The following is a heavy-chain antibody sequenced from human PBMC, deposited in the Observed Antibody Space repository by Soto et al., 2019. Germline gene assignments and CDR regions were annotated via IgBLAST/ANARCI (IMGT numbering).Heavy chain of an antibody. D-gene: IGHD3-16*01. V-gene: IGHV3-74*01. Sequence: EVQLVESGGALVQPGGSLRLSCAASGFTFSSYWMHWVRQAPGEGLVWVSRIKTDGSSTSYADSVKGRFTISRDNAKNTMYLLMNSLRVEDTAVYYCARVGVGHYEFDYWGQGTLVTVSS. CDR1: GFTFSSYW. CDR2: IKTDGSST. J-gene: IGHJ4*02. CDR3: ARVGVGHYEFDY.